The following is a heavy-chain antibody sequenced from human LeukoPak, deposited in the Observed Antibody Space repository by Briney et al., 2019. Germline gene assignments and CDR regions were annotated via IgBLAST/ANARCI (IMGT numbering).Heavy chain of an antibody. CDR2: ISHSGST. J-gene: IGHJ6*02. V-gene: IGHV4-34*01. Sequence: SESLSLTCAVYGGSFSGSYWSWIRQPPGEGLEWVGVISHSGSTNYYSSLKSRLGILRGPPKGQVSLKLRSVTASATAVYYCARLARLWSQGYNYHGMDVWGQGTTVTVSS. D-gene: IGHD5-18*01. CDR3: ARLARLWSQGYNYHGMDV. CDR1: GGSFSGSY.